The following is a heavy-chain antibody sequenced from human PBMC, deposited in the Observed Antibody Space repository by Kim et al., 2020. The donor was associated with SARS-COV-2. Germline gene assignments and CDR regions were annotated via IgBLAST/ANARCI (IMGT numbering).Heavy chain of an antibody. V-gene: IGHV4-39*02. CDR1: GGSISSSSYY. Sequence: SETLSLTCTVSGGSISSSSYYWGWIRQPPGKGLEWIGSIYYSGSTYYNPSLKSRVTISVDTSKNQFSLKLSSVTAADTAVYYCARDFYGYCSSTSCYRGSWFDPWGQGTLVTVSS. D-gene: IGHD2-2*02. J-gene: IGHJ5*02. CDR3: ARDFYGYCSSTSCYRGSWFDP. CDR2: IYYSGST.